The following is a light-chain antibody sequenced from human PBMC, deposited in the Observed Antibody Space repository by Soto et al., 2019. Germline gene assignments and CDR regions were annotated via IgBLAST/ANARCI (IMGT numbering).Light chain of an antibody. CDR3: QQTYSAPPWT. Sequence: DVQMTQTKSSLSASVGDTITITCRASQSVRSYLNWYQQKPGKAPDLLIYTTTSLQSEVPSRFSGSGSETHFTLTITSLQPEDFATYFCQQTYSAPPWTFGPGTKVDIK. V-gene: IGKV1-39*01. CDR1: QSVRSY. J-gene: IGKJ1*01. CDR2: TTT.